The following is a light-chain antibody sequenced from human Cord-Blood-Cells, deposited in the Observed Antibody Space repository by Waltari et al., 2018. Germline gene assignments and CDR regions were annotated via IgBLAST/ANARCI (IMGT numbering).Light chain of an antibody. CDR3: QQYNNWPWT. V-gene: IGKV3-15*01. CDR1: QSVSSN. CDR2: GAS. Sequence: EIVMTQSPATLSVSPGERATLSCRASQSVSSNLAWYQQKPGQAPRLLIYGASTSATGIPARFSGSGSGTEFTLTISSLQSEDFAVYYCQQYNNWPWTFGQGTKVGIK. J-gene: IGKJ1*01.